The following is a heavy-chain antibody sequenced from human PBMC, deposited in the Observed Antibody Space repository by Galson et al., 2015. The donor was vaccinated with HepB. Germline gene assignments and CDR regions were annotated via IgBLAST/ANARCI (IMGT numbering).Heavy chain of an antibody. CDR2: ISSSSSYI. D-gene: IGHD3-22*01. Sequence: SLRLSCAASGFTFSSYSMNWVRQAPGKGLEWVSSISSSSSYIYYADSVKGRFTISRDNAKNSLYLQMNSLRAEDTAVYYCARDLTGYDSSGYYYYGMDVWGQGTTVTVSS. V-gene: IGHV3-21*01. CDR3: ARDLTGYDSSGYYYYGMDV. CDR1: GFTFSSYS. J-gene: IGHJ6*02.